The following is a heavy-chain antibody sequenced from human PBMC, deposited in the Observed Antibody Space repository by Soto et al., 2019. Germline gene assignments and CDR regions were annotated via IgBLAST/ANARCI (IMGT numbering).Heavy chain of an antibody. V-gene: IGHV4-4*02. CDR3: ARVRGKGQQLVRGWFDP. D-gene: IGHD6-13*01. CDR2: IYHSGST. Sequence: SETLSLTCAVSGGSISSSNWWSWVRQPPGKGLEWIGEIYHSGSTNYNPSLKSRVTISVDKSTNHFSLKLSSVTAADTAVYYCARVRGKGQQLVRGWFDPWGQGTLVTVSS. CDR1: GGSISSSNW. J-gene: IGHJ5*02.